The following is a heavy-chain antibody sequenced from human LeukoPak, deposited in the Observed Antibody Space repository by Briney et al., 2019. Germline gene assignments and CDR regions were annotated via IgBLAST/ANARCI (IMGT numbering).Heavy chain of an antibody. V-gene: IGHV3-23*01. CDR1: GFTFSTYA. CDR2: LSGSGSSA. D-gene: IGHD3-10*01. J-gene: IGHJ3*02. Sequence: GGSLRLSCAASGFTFSTYAMSWARQAPGKGLEWVSGLSGSGSSAYYADSVKGRFTISRDNSKNTLYLQMDSLRAEDTAVYYCAKYYYGSGSYYRGAFDIWGQGTMVTVSS. CDR3: AKYYYGSGSYYRGAFDI.